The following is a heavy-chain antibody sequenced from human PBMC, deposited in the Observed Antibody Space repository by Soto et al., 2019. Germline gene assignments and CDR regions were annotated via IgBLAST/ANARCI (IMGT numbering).Heavy chain of an antibody. CDR1: GDSISSSNSH. CDR2: VYYGGAIFYSGNI. J-gene: IGHJ4*02. CDR3: ARYRREAVAGYTLDN. V-gene: IGHV4-39*07. Sequence: SETLSLTCTVSGDSISSSNSHWGWTRQPPGKGLEYIGSVYYGGAIFYSGNIYYNPSLKSRVTISEDTSKSQFSLKVNSMTAADTAVYYCARYRREAVAGYTLDNWGQGTLVTVSS. D-gene: IGHD6-13*01.